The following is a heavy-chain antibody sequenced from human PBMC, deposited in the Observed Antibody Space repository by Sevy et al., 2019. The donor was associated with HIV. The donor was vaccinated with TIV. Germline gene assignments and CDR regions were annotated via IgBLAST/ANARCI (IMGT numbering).Heavy chain of an antibody. V-gene: IGHV3-11*01. CDR3: ERDAHSGITIFGVVPDMDV. CDR2: ISSSGSTI. Sequence: GGSLRLSCAASGFTFSDYYMSWIRQAPGKGLEWVSYISSSGSTIYYADSVKGRFTIFRDNDKNSLHLQMNSLRAEDTAVYYCERDAHSGITIFGVVPDMDVWGQGTTVTVSS. D-gene: IGHD3-3*01. CDR1: GFTFSDYY. J-gene: IGHJ6*02.